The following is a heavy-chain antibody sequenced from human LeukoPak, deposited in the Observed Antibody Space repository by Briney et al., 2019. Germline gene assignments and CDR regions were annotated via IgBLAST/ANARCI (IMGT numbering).Heavy chain of an antibody. CDR3: ARDIVVVIAATGHFDY. J-gene: IGHJ4*02. Sequence: ASVKVSSKASGYTFTSSGISWVRHAPGQGLEWRGWIIAYNGNTNYAQKLQGRVTMTTGTSTSTAYMELRSLRSDDTAVYYYARDIVVVIAATGHFDYWGQGTLVTVSS. V-gene: IGHV1-18*01. CDR1: GYTFTSSG. CDR2: IIAYNGNT. D-gene: IGHD2-15*01.